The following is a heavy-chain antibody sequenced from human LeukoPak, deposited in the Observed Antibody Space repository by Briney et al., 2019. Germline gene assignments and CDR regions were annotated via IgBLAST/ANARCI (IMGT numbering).Heavy chain of an antibody. D-gene: IGHD5-18*01. V-gene: IGHV1-2*02. J-gene: IGHJ3*02. CDR3: AIDQRYTSYINAFDI. Sequence: ASVKVSCKASGYTFTGYYMHWVRQAPGQGLEWMGWINPNSGGTNYAQKFQGRVTITADKSTSTAYMELSSLRFEDTAVYYCAIDQRYTSYINAFDIWGQGTMVTVSS. CDR1: GYTFTGYY. CDR2: INPNSGGT.